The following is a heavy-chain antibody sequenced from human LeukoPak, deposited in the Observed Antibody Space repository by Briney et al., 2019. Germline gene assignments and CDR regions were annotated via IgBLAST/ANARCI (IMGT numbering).Heavy chain of an antibody. Sequence: PGGALRLSRTASLFSFGDYAMSWFRQAPGKGLEGGGFIRSKAYGGTTEYAASVKGRFTISRDDSKSIAYLQMNSLKTEDTAVHYCTRSGWYDPIDYCGQGTLVTVSS. D-gene: IGHD6-19*01. V-gene: IGHV3-49*03. J-gene: IGHJ4*02. CDR3: TRSGWYDPIDY. CDR2: IRSKAYGGTT. CDR1: LFSFGDYA.